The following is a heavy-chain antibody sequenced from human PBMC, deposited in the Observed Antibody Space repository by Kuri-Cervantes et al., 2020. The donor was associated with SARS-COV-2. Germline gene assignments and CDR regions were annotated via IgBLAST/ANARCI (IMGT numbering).Heavy chain of an antibody. Sequence: GESLKISCAASGFTFSSYAMHWVRQAPGKGLEWVAVISYDGSNKYYADSVKGRFTISRDNSKNTLYLRMNSLRAEDTAVYYCARGGGYDFWSGFDYWGQGTLVTVSS. V-gene: IGHV3-30-3*01. CDR1: GFTFSSYA. D-gene: IGHD3-3*01. J-gene: IGHJ4*02. CDR2: ISYDGSNK. CDR3: ARGGGYDFWSGFDY.